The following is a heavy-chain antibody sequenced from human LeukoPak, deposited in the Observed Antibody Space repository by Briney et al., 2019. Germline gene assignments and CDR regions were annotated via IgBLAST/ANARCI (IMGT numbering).Heavy chain of an antibody. CDR3: ARDRVGIAAAGTRGY. CDR1: GFTFSSYE. V-gene: IGHV3-48*03. J-gene: IGHJ4*02. Sequence: PGGSLRLSCAASGFTFSSYEMNWVRQAPGKGLEWVSYISSSGSTIYYADSVKGRFTISRDNAKNSLYLQMNSLRAEDTAVYYCARDRVGIAAAGTRGYWGQGTLVTVSS. D-gene: IGHD6-13*01. CDR2: ISSSGSTI.